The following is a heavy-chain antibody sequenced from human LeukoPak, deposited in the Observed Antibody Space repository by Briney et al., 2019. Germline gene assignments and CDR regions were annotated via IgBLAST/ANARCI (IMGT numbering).Heavy chain of an antibody. CDR1: GYSFTSYW. CDR3: ARQYSGSYSWFDP. D-gene: IGHD1-26*01. Sequence: GESLKISCKGSGYSFTSYWIGWVRQMPGKGLEWMGIIYPGDSDTRYSPSFQGQVTISADKSISTAYLQRSSLKASDTAMYYCARQYSGSYSWFDPWGQGTLVTVSS. V-gene: IGHV5-51*01. CDR2: IYPGDSDT. J-gene: IGHJ5*02.